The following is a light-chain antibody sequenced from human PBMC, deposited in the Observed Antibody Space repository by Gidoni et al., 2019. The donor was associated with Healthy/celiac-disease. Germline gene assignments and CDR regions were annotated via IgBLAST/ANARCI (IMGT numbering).Light chain of an antibody. V-gene: IGKV3-20*01. J-gene: IGKJ4*01. CDR2: GAS. CDR3: QQYGSSLL. Sequence: EIVLTQSPGTLSLSPGERATLSCRASQSVSSSYLAWYQQQPGQAPRLLIYGASSRATGTPDRFSGSGAGTDFTLTISRLEPEDSAVYYCQQYGSSLLFGGGTKVEIK. CDR1: QSVSSSY.